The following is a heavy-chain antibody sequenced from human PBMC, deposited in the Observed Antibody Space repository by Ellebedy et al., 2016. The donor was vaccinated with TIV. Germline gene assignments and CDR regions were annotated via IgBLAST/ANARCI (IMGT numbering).Heavy chain of an antibody. D-gene: IGHD5-12*01. CDR3: ASVGTNIVATITSWFDP. V-gene: IGHV1-18*04. Sequence: AASVKVSCKASGYTFTSYGISWVRQAPGQGLEWMGWISAYNGNTNYAQKLQGRVTMTTDTSTSTAYMELSRLRSDDTAVYYCASVGTNIVATITSWFDPWGQGTLFTVSS. CDR1: GYTFTSYG. CDR2: ISAYNGNT. J-gene: IGHJ5*02.